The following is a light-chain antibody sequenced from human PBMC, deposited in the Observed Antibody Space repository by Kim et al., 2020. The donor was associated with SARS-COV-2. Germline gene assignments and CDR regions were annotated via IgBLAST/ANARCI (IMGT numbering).Light chain of an antibody. V-gene: IGKV1-6*01. CDR1: QGISKD. J-gene: IGKJ2*01. CDR3: LQDYKAPYT. Sequence: SASLGDRGTITCRASQGISKDSGWYQQKPGKAPNLLIYAASSLHSGGPSRFSGSGSGTDFTLTISSLPPEDFATYYCLQDYKAPYTFGQGTKLEI. CDR2: AAS.